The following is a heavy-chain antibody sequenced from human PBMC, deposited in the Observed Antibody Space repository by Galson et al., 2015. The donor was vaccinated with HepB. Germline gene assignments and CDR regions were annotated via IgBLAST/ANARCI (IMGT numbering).Heavy chain of an antibody. D-gene: IGHD4/OR15-4a*01. J-gene: IGHJ4*02. V-gene: IGHV3-23*01. Sequence: SLRHSCAASGFTFINYPMNWVRPAPGKGPEWFAGITTSGSRTSYTDSVKGRFTISRDTSKNILYLQMNSLRAEDTALYYCAPKVSDSGWGQGTLVTVSS. CDR1: GFTFINYP. CDR2: ITTSGSRT. CDR3: APKVSDSG.